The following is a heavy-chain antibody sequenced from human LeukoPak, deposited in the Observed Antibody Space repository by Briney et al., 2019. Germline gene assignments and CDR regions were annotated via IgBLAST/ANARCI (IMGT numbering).Heavy chain of an antibody. D-gene: IGHD2-21*01. CDR3: TPVMVEDRGF. CDR2: IKSNNDGGTT. CDR1: GFIFNKAW. V-gene: IGHV3-15*01. J-gene: IGHJ4*02. Sequence: GGSLRLSCAASGFIFNKAWMNWVRQAPGKGPEWVGRIKSNNDGGTTDYASPVEGRFIISRDDSKNTIYLQMNRLIIDDTAIYYCTPVMVEDRGFWGQGTQVTVS.